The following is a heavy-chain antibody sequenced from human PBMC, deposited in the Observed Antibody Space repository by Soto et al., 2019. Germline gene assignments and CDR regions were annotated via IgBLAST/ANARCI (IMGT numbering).Heavy chain of an antibody. CDR2: TYYSGST. CDR1: GGSISSSSYY. V-gene: IGHV4-39*01. J-gene: IGHJ6*02. D-gene: IGHD6-13*01. CDR3: ARLDSSSWYSGYYYYGMDV. Sequence: SETLSLTCTVSGGSISSSSYYWGWIRQPPGKGLEWIGSTYYSGSTYYNPSLKSRVTISVDTSKNQFSLKLSSVTAADTAVYYCARLDSSSWYSGYYYYGMDVWGQGTTVTV.